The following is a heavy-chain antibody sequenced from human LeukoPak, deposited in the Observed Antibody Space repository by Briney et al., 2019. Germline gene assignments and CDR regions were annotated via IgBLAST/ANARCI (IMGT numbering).Heavy chain of an antibody. V-gene: IGHV3-74*01. CDR3: AREGGYCSSTSCRHAWFDP. CDR1: GFTFSSYS. J-gene: IGHJ5*02. Sequence: GGPLRLSCAASGFTFSSYSMNWVRQAPGKGLVWVSRINSDGSSTSYADSVKGRFTISRDNAKNTLYLQMNGLRAEDTAVYYCAREGGYCSSTSCRHAWFDPWGQGTLVTVSS. D-gene: IGHD2-2*01. CDR2: INSDGSST.